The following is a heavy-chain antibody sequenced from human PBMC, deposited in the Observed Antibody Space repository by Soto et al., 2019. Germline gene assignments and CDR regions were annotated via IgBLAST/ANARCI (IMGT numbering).Heavy chain of an antibody. CDR1: GYAFTGYY. Sequence: ASVKVSCKASGYAFTGYYIHWVRQAPGQGLEWMGWINPNSGGTNYAQKFQGWVTMTRDTSISTAYMELSRLTSDDTAMYYCARDGVGYSYGSGYFDYWGQGSLVTVSS. D-gene: IGHD5-18*01. J-gene: IGHJ4*02. CDR2: INPNSGGT. V-gene: IGHV1-2*04. CDR3: ARDGVGYSYGSGYFDY.